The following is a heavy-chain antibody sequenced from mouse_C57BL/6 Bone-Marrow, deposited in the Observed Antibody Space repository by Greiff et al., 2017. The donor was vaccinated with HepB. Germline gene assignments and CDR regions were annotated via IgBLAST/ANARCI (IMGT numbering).Heavy chain of an antibody. J-gene: IGHJ3*01. CDR3: AREGSYYDYGWFAY. CDR1: GYTFTDYY. Sequence: QVQLKESGPELVKPGASVKISCKASGYTFTDYYINWVKQRPGQGLAWIGWIYPGSGNTKYNEKFKGKATLTVDTSSSTAYMQLSSLTSEDSAVYFCAREGSYYDYGWFAYWGQGTLVTVSA. D-gene: IGHD2-4*01. CDR2: IYPGSGNT. V-gene: IGHV1-84*01.